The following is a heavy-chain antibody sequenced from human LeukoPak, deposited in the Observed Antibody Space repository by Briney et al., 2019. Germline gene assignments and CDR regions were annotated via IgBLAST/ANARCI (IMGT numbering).Heavy chain of an antibody. CDR3: ARGGWLQSLMPFDY. CDR1: EFTFGIYG. J-gene: IGHJ4*02. Sequence: GGSLRLSCAASEFTFGIYGMHWVRQAPGKGLEWVAVISYDGSDKYYSDSVTGRFTISRDNSKNTLYLQMSSLTVDDTAVYYCARGGWLQSLMPFDYWGQGTLVTVSS. V-gene: IGHV3-30*03. CDR2: ISYDGSDK. D-gene: IGHD5-24*01.